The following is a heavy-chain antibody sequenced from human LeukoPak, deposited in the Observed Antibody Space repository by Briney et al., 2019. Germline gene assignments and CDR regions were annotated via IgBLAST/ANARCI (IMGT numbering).Heavy chain of an antibody. CDR2: GTT. Sequence: GTTNYNPSLESRVTISIDTSNNQFSLNLRSVTAADTAIYYCARRYYYHSSGYYYSYLDYWGQGALVTVSS. V-gene: IGHV4-59*01. J-gene: IGHJ4*02. D-gene: IGHD3-22*01. CDR3: ARRYYYHSSGYYYSYLDY.